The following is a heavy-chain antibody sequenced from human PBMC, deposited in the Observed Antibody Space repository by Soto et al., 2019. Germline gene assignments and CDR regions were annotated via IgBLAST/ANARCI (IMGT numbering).Heavy chain of an antibody. CDR1: NGSISNGDYY. V-gene: IGHV4-30-4*01. CDR3: ARLYWSYYASSGYLDQ. D-gene: IGHD3-22*01. J-gene: IGHJ4*02. Sequence: SETLSLTCTVSNGSISNGDYYWIWVRQPPGKGLESIGYIYFTGTTYYNPSLQSRLSISVDRSKNQMSLRLTSVTAADTAVYYCARLYWSYYASSGYLDQWGQGTLVTSPQ. CDR2: IYFTGTT.